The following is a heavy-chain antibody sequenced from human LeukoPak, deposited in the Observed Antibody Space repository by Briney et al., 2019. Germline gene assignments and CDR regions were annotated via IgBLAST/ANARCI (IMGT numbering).Heavy chain of an antibody. CDR3: ARHCSSTSCYKFVAFDI. V-gene: IGHV4-39*01. J-gene: IGHJ3*02. Sequence: SETLSLTCTVSGGSISSSSYYWGWIRQPPGKGLEWIGSIYYSGSTYYNPSLKSRVTISVDTSKNQFSLKLSSVTAADTAVYYCARHCSSTSCYKFVAFDIWGKGKMVTVSS. CDR1: GGSISSSSYY. D-gene: IGHD2-2*02. CDR2: IYYSGST.